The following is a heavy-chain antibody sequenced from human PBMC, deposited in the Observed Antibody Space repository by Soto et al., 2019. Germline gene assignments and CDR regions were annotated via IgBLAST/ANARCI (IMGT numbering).Heavy chain of an antibody. CDR2: ISSSGTTE. J-gene: IGHJ4*02. V-gene: IGHV3-11*01. D-gene: IGHD6-13*01. CDR3: ARVGSTVAAGMVDY. CDR1: GFTFSDYY. Sequence: QVQLVESGGGLVKPGGSLRLSCAASGFTFSDYYMSWIRQTPGKGLEWVSYISSSGTTEYYADSVKGRFTISRDNAKNALFLQMNSLRAEDTAVYYCARVGSTVAAGMVDYWGQGTLVTASS.